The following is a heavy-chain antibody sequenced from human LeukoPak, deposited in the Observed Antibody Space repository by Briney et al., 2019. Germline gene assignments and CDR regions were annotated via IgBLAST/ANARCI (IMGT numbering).Heavy chain of an antibody. V-gene: IGHV1-2*02. CDR2: INPNSGGT. CDR3: AREPYPPPWYYFDY. D-gene: IGHD2-8*02. J-gene: IGHJ4*02. Sequence: VASVKVSCKASGYTFTGYYMHWVRQAPGQGLEWMGWINPNSGGTSYAQNFQGRVTMTRDTSINTAYMEVSRLRSDDTAVYYCAREPYPPPWYYFDYWGQGTLVTVSS. CDR1: GYTFTGYY.